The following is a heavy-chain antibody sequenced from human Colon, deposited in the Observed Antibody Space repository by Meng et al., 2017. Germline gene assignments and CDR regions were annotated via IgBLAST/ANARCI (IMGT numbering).Heavy chain of an antibody. CDR1: GFTFGDYA. V-gene: IGHV3-49*03. CDR3: SRVKDYHDTSGYYFPFDY. Sequence: GESLKISCTASGFTFGDYAMSWFRQAPGKGLEWVGFIRSKGYGGTAEYAASVKGRFTISRDDSKSIAYLQMNSLKTEDIALYYCSRVKDYHDTSGYYFPFDYWGQGTLVTVSS. J-gene: IGHJ4*02. CDR2: IRSKGYGGTA. D-gene: IGHD3-22*01.